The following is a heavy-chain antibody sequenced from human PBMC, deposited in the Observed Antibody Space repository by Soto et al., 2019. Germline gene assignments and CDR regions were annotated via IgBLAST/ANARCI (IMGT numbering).Heavy chain of an antibody. CDR3: ARSANWNYRGGYDY. J-gene: IGHJ4*02. Sequence: EESLKISCKGSGYSFTSYWISWVRQMPGKGLEWMGRIDPSDSYTNYSPSFQGHVTISADKSISTAYLQWSSLKASDTAMYYCARSANWNYRGGYDYWGQGRLVTVSX. CDR2: IDPSDSYT. V-gene: IGHV5-10-1*01. CDR1: GYSFTSYW. D-gene: IGHD1-7*01.